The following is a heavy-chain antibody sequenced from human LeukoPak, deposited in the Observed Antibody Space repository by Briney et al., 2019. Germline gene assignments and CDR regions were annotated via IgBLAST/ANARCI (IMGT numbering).Heavy chain of an antibody. Sequence: PSETLSLTCTVSGGSISSSSYYWGWIRQPPGKGLEWIGSIYYSGSTYYNPSLKSRVTISVDTSKNQFSLKLSSVTAADTAAYYCARRYYDSSGYYPFDYWGQGTLVTVSS. CDR3: ARRYYDSSGYYPFDY. V-gene: IGHV4-39*01. CDR1: GGSISSSSYY. D-gene: IGHD3-22*01. CDR2: IYYSGST. J-gene: IGHJ4*02.